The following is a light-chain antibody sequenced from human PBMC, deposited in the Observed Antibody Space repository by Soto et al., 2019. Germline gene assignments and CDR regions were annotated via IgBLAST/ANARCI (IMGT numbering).Light chain of an antibody. CDR3: QQYGDSPQT. J-gene: IGKJ1*01. CDR2: GAS. CDR1: QSVSVNS. Sequence: EIVLTQSPGTLSLSAGERVTLSCRASQSVSVNSLAWYQQKPGQAPRLLIYGASNRATAIPDRFSGSGFGTDFTLTITRLEPEDFAVYYCQQYGDSPQTFGPGTKVDIK. V-gene: IGKV3-20*01.